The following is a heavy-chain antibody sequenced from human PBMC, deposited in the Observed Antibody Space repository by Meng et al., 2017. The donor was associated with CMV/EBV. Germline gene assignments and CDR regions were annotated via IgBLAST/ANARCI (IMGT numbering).Heavy chain of an antibody. D-gene: IGHD6-6*01. CDR1: GFTFSSYA. CDR2: ISAYNGNT. J-gene: IGHJ6*02. Sequence: GESLKISCAASGFTFSSYAMHWVRQAPGKGLEWVGWISAYNGNTNYAQKLQGRVTMTTDTSTSTAYMELRSLRSDDTAAYYCARDPEQLGGGYGMDVWGQGTTVTVSS. V-gene: IGHV1-18*01. CDR3: ARDPEQLGGGYGMDV.